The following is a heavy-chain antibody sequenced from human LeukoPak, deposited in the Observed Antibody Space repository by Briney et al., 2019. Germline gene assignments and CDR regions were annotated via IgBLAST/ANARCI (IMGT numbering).Heavy chain of an antibody. Sequence: GGSLRLSCAASGFTFSSYAMHWVRQAPGKGLEWVAVISYDGSNKYYADSVKGRFTISRDNSKNTLYLQMNSLKTEDTAVYYCTTLLLWFGESPFDYWGQGTLVTVSS. CDR2: ISYDGSNK. CDR1: GFTFSSYA. D-gene: IGHD3-10*01. CDR3: TTLLLWFGESPFDY. V-gene: IGHV3-30*04. J-gene: IGHJ4*02.